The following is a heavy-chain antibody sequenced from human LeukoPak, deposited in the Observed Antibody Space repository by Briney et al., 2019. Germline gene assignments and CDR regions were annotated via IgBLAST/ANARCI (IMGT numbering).Heavy chain of an antibody. CDR3: ARQLVGATTTTLRAY. CDR2: ISAYNGNT. CDR1: GYTFTSYG. Sequence: GASVKVSCKASGYTFTSYGISWVRQAPGQGLEWMGWISAYNGNTNYAQKLQGRVTMTTDTSTSTAYMELRSLRSDDTAVYCSARQLVGATTTTLRAYWSQGSLVTVSS. D-gene: IGHD1-26*01. J-gene: IGHJ4*02. V-gene: IGHV1-18*01.